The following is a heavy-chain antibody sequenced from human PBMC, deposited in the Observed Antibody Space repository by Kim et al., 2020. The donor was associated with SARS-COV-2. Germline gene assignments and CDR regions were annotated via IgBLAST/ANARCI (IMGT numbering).Heavy chain of an antibody. CDR3: ARDCSSTSCYEGSVGWFDP. Sequence: GGSLRLSCAATGFTFSSYSMNWVRQAPGKGLEWVSYISSSSSTIYYADSVKGRFTISRDNAKNSLYLQMNSLRDEDTAVYYCARDCSSTSCYEGSVGWFDPWGQGTLVTVSS. CDR2: ISSSSSTI. D-gene: IGHD2-2*01. V-gene: IGHV3-48*02. J-gene: IGHJ5*02. CDR1: GFTFSSYS.